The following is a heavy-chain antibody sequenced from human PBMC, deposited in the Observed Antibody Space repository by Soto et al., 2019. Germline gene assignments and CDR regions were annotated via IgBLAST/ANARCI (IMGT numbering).Heavy chain of an antibody. V-gene: IGHV3-33*01. CDR3: AREGLRFDYYYGMDV. J-gene: IGHJ6*02. Sequence: QVQLVESGGGVVQPGRSLRLSCAASGFTFSSYGMHWVRQAPGKGLEWVAVIWYDGSNKYYADSVKGRFTISRDNSKNSRYLQMNSLRAEDTAVYYCAREGLRFDYYYGMDVWGQGTTVTVSS. D-gene: IGHD3-16*01. CDR2: IWYDGSNK. CDR1: GFTFSSYG.